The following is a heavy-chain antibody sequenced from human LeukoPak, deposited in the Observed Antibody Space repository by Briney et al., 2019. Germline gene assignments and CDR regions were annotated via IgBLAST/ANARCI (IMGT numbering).Heavy chain of an antibody. J-gene: IGHJ4*02. V-gene: IGHV3-23*01. Sequence: RGSLRLSCEASGFTFGSHAMYWVRQAPGKGLEWVAGIFGSGGSPHYADPVKGRFTISRDNSRNMVYLQINSLRAEDTAVYYCGKTTVGYSSGQKPAWPVDYWGQGTLVTVSS. D-gene: IGHD5-18*01. CDR3: GKTTVGYSSGQKPAWPVDY. CDR2: IFGSGGSP. CDR1: GFTFGSHA.